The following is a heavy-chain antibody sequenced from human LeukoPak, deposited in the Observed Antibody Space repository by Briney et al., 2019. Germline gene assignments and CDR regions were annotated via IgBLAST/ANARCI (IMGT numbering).Heavy chain of an antibody. CDR3: ARALTIFGVVTPYDAFDI. J-gene: IGHJ3*02. CDR1: GGTFSSYA. CDR2: IIPIFGTA. D-gene: IGHD3-3*01. V-gene: IGHV1-69*13. Sequence: ASVKVSCKASGGTFSSYAISWVRQAPGQGLEWMGGIIPIFGTANYAQKFQGRVTITADESTSTAYMELSSLRSEDTAVYYCARALTIFGVVTPYDAFDIWGQGTMVTVSS.